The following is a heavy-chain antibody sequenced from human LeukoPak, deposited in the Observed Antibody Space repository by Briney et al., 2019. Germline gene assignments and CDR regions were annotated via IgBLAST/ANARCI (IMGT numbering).Heavy chain of an antibody. CDR2: INSDGSST. CDR1: GFTFSSYW. CDR3: ARDLASIWYSSGGSDY. Sequence: GGSLRLSCATSGFTFSSYWMHWVRQAPGKGLVWVSRINSDGSSTSYADSVKGRFTISRDNAKSRLYLQMNSLRAEDTAVYYCARDLASIWYSSGGSDYWGQGTLVTVSS. V-gene: IGHV3-74*01. J-gene: IGHJ4*02. D-gene: IGHD6-19*01.